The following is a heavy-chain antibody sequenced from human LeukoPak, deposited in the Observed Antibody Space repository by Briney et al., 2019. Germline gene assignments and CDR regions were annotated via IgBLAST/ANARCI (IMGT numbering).Heavy chain of an antibody. Sequence: GGSLRLSCAASGFTFSDHYMDWVRQAPGEGLEWVGRTRNKANSYTTEYAASVKGRFTISRDDSKNSLYLQLNSLKTEDTAVYYCARERRVRGVIWRSHYYYMDVWGKGTTVTISS. CDR3: ARERRVRGVIWRSHYYYMDV. D-gene: IGHD3-10*01. CDR2: TRNKANSYTT. J-gene: IGHJ6*03. V-gene: IGHV3-72*01. CDR1: GFTFSDHY.